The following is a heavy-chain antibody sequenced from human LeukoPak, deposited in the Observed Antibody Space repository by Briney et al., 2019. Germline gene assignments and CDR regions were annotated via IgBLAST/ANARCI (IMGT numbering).Heavy chain of an antibody. Sequence: GGSLRLSCAASGFSFSNHYMRWIRQAPGKGLEWVANINEDGSNKWHLGSVKGRFTVSRDNARNALYLQMDSLRVEDTAVYYCTRVIVAVPGYFDYFDFWGQGALVTVSS. CDR3: TRVIVAVPGYFDYFDF. J-gene: IGHJ4*02. CDR1: GFSFSNHY. CDR2: INEDGSNK. D-gene: IGHD6-19*01. V-gene: IGHV3-7*01.